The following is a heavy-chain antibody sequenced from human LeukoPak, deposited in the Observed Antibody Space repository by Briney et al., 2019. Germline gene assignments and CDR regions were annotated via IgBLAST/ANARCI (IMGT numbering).Heavy chain of an antibody. CDR1: GFTFSSYG. D-gene: IGHD3-22*01. Sequence: GGSLRLSCAASGFTFSSYGMHWVRQAPGKGLEWVAVIWYDGSNKYYADSVKGRFTISRDNSKNTLYLQMNSLRAEDTAVYYCARSSRGYPYYYGMDVWGQGITVTVSS. CDR3: ARSSRGYPYYYGMDV. CDR2: IWYDGSNK. J-gene: IGHJ6*02. V-gene: IGHV3-33*01.